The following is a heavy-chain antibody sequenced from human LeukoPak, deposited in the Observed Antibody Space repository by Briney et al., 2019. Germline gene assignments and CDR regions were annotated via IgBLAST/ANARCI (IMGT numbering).Heavy chain of an antibody. Sequence: GESLQISRKGSGYSFTSYWIGWVRQMPGKGLEWMGIIYPGDSDTRYSPSFQGQVTISADKSISTAYLQWSSLKASDTAMYYCARNDDYDSSGYYRPFDYWGQGTLVTVSS. CDR1: GYSFTSYW. CDR3: ARNDDYDSSGYYRPFDY. CDR2: IYPGDSDT. V-gene: IGHV5-51*01. D-gene: IGHD3-22*01. J-gene: IGHJ4*02.